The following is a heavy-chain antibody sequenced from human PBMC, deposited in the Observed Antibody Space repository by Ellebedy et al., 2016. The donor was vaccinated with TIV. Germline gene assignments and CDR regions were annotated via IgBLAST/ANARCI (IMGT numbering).Heavy chain of an antibody. V-gene: IGHV3-23*01. CDR2: ITGSGTTT. Sequence: PGGSLRLSCAVSGLTFSKYSMSWVRQAPGKGLEWVSAITGSGTTTYYADSVKGRFTISRDNSKNTLYLQMDSPRAEDTAVYYCAKGRGGGSDTSAPRYYFDYWGLGTLVTVSS. CDR3: AKGRGGGSDTSAPRYYFDY. CDR1: GLTFSKYS. J-gene: IGHJ4*02. D-gene: IGHD3-22*01.